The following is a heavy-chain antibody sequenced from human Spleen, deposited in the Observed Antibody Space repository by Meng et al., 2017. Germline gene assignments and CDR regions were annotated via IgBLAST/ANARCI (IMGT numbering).Heavy chain of an antibody. D-gene: IGHD4-17*01. CDR3: ATFPTVTTASDY. CDR2: ISWNSGSI. J-gene: IGHJ4*02. V-gene: IGHV3-9*03. Sequence: SLKISCAASGFTVRSNYMSWVRQAPGKGLEWVSGISWNSGSIGYADSVKGRFTISRDNAKNSLYLQMNSLRAEDMALYYCATFPTVTTASDYWGQGTLVTVSS. CDR1: GFTVRSNY.